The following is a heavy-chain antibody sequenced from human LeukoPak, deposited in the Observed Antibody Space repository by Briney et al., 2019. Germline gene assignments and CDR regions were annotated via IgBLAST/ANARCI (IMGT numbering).Heavy chain of an antibody. CDR1: GFTFSSYG. J-gene: IGHJ4*02. V-gene: IGHV3-30-3*02. Sequence: GGSLRLSCAASGFTFSSYGMHWVRQAPGKGLEWVAVISYDGSNKYYADSVKGRFTISRDNSKNTLYLQMNSLRAEDTAVYYCAKSAFFDYWGQGTLVTVSS. CDR2: ISYDGSNK. CDR3: AKSAFFDY.